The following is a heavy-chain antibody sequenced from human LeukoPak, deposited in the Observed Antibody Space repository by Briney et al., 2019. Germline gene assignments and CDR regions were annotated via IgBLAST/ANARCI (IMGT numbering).Heavy chain of an antibody. CDR2: ISSSSSTI. V-gene: IGHV3-48*01. D-gene: IGHD2-2*02. CDR3: ARDAPSYCSSTSCYNDY. J-gene: IGHJ4*02. CDR1: GFTFSSYS. Sequence: GGSLRLSCAASGFTFSSYSMNWVRQAPGKGREWVSYISSSSSTIYYADSVKGRFTISRDNAKKSLYLQMNSLRAEDTAVYYCARDAPSYCSSTSCYNDYWGQGTLVTVSS.